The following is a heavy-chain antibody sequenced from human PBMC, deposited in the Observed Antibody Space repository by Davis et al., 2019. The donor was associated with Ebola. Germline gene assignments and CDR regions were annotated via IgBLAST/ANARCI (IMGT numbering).Heavy chain of an antibody. CDR3: ARGSSGWYVTRD. CDR2: IYYSGST. J-gene: IGHJ4*02. V-gene: IGHV4-39*07. D-gene: IGHD6-19*01. CDR1: GGSISSSSYY. Sequence: PSETLSLTCTVSGGSISSSSYYWGWIRQPPGKGLEWIGSIYYSGSTYYNPSLKSRVTISVDTSKNQFSLKLSSVTAADTAVYYCARGSSGWYVTRDWGQGTLVTVSS.